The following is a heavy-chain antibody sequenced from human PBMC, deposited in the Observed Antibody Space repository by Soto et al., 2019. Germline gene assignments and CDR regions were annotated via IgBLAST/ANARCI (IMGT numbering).Heavy chain of an antibody. CDR1: GGSVSSGSYY. CDR2: IYYSGST. J-gene: IGHJ4*02. V-gene: IGHV4-61*01. Sequence: PSETLSLTCTVSGGSVSSGSYYWSWIRQPPGKGLEWIGYIYYSGSTNYNPSLKSRVTISVDTSKNQFSLKLSSVTAADKAVYYCARDLYYGYFDYWGQGTLVTVSS. D-gene: IGHD3-16*01. CDR3: ARDLYYGYFDY.